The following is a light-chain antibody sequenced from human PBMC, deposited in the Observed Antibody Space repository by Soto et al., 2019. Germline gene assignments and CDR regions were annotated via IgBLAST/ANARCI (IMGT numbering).Light chain of an antibody. V-gene: IGKV2-28*01. Sequence: DIVMTQSPLSLPVTPGEPASISCRSSQSLLHSNGYNYLDWYLQKPGQSPQLLIYLGSNRASGVPDRFSDSGSGTDFTLKISRVEAEDVGVYYCMQDLQTGTFGPGTNVDI. CDR3: MQDLQTGT. CDR1: QSLLHSNGYNY. CDR2: LGS. J-gene: IGKJ3*01.